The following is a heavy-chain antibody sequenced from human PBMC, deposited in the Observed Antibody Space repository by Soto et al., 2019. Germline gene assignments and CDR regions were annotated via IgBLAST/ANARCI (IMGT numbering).Heavy chain of an antibody. CDR2: ISGSGGST. Sequence: GGSLRLSCSASGFTFSSYAMSWVRQAPGKGLEWVSAISGSGGSTYYADSVKGRFTISRDNSKNTLYLQMNSLRAEDTAVYYSARIPYYDFWSGKGAYYYYYGMDVWGQGTTVTVSS. CDR3: ARIPYYDFWSGKGAYYYYYGMDV. D-gene: IGHD3-3*01. J-gene: IGHJ6*02. V-gene: IGHV3-23*01. CDR1: GFTFSSYA.